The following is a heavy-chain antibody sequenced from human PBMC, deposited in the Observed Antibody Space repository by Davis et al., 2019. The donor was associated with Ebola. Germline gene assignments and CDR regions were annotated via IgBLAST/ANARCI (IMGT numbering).Heavy chain of an antibody. CDR3: ARGQIGYSGRFRFDS. CDR2: ITPNSCYT. D-gene: IGHD5-12*01. CDR1: GYTFTSYH. J-gene: IGHJ4*02. V-gene: IGHV1-8*01. Sequence: ASVKVSCKASGYTFTSYHLSWVRPATGQGLEWMGWITPNSCYTGSAQKFQGRLTMNRNTSIHTAYMELSGLTSEDTALYFCARGQIGYSGRFRFDSWGQGTLVTVSS.